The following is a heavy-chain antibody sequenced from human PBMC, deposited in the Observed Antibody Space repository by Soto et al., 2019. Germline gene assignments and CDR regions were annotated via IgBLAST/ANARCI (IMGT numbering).Heavy chain of an antibody. J-gene: IGHJ4*02. CDR1: GFTFSTYA. V-gene: IGHV3-23*01. D-gene: IGHD2-2*02. Sequence: GGSLRLSCAASGFTFSTYAMSWVRQAPGKGLEWVSAISGSGDSTYYADSVKGRFTISRDNSKNTLYLQMNSLRAEDTAVYYCAKGTVPAAIRRDYFDYWGQGTLV. CDR2: ISGSGDST. CDR3: AKGTVPAAIRRDYFDY.